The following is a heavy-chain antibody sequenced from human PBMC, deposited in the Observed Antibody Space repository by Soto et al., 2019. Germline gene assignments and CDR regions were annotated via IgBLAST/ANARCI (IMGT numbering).Heavy chain of an antibody. CDR3: ARDLGMDV. CDR2: IILMFGKR. V-gene: IGHV1-8*02. J-gene: IGHJ6*02. Sequence: ASVKVSCKASGGTFSSYGINWVRQAPGQGLEWMGGIILMFGKRSYAQKFQGRVTMTRNTSISTAYMELSSLRSEDTAVYYCARDLGMDVWGQGTTVTVSS. CDR1: GGTFSSYG.